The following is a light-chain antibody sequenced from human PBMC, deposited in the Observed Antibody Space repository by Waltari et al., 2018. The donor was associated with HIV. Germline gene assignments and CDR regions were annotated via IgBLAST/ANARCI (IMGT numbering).Light chain of an antibody. CDR3: QSSDISGNYWV. CDR1: AFPKHS. V-gene: IGLV3-25*03. J-gene: IGLJ3*02. CDR2: NDS. Sequence: SYRLTQPPSVSVSPGLPATSTCTGDAFPKHSACCYQHKPGQAPVMVIYNDSERHSGIPERFSCSSSATTVTLTISGVQAADEDDYYCQSSDISGNYWVFGGGTKLTVL.